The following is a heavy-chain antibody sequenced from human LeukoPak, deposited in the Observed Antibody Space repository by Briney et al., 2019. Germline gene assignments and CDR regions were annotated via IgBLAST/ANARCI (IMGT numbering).Heavy chain of an antibody. J-gene: IGHJ4*02. V-gene: IGHV3-21*01. CDR2: ISASSTDI. D-gene: IGHD3-22*01. CDR1: GFTFSNYA. CDR3: ARRGYYDSSGYDY. Sequence: GGSLRLSCAASGFTFSNYAMNWVRQAPGKGLEWVSSISASSTDIYYADSVKGRFTISRDNAKNSLYLQINSLRAEDTAIYYCARRGYYDSSGYDYWGQGTLVTVSS.